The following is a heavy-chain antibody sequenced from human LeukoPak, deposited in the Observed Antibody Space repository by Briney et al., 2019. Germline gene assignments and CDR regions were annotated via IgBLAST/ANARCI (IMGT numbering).Heavy chain of an antibody. J-gene: IGHJ3*02. V-gene: IGHV4-4*07. D-gene: IGHD3-16*01. CDR1: GGSIFGYY. CDR3: ARTPLGSAFDI. CDR2: IYTTGTT. Sequence: SETLSLTCTVSGGSIFGYYWIWIRQPAGKGLEWVGRIYTTGTTNYTPSLQSRVTLSVDTSRRQFSLRLSSVTAADTGIYCCARTPLGSAFDIWGQGAMVTVSS.